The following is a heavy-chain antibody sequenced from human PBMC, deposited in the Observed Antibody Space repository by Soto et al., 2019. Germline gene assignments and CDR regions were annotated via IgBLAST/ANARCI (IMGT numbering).Heavy chain of an antibody. D-gene: IGHD2-15*01. V-gene: IGHV3-15*01. CDR1: GFTFSNAW. CDR3: TTDGGCQVFAFDI. J-gene: IGHJ3*02. CDR2: IKSKTDGGTT. Sequence: GGSLRLSCAASGFTFSNAWMSWVRQAPGKGLEWVGRIKSKTDGGTTDYAAPVKGRFTISRDDSKNTLYLQMNSLKTDATVVYYCTTDGGCQVFAFDIWGQGTMVTVSS.